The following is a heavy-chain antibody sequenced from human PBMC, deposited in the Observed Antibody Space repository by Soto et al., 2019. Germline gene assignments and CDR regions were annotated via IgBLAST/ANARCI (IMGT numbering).Heavy chain of an antibody. Sequence: GGSLRLSCAASGFTFSSYGMHWVRQAPGKGLEWVAVISYDGSNKYYVDSVKGRFTISRDNSKNTLYLQMNSLRAEDTAVYYCAKDGLRFLEWLSYFDYWGQGTLVTVSS. J-gene: IGHJ4*02. V-gene: IGHV3-30*18. CDR3: AKDGLRFLEWLSYFDY. CDR1: GFTFSSYG. D-gene: IGHD3-3*01. CDR2: ISYDGSNK.